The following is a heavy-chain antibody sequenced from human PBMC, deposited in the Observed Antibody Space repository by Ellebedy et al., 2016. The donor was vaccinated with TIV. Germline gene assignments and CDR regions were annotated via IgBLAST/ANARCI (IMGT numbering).Heavy chain of an antibody. V-gene: IGHV3-11*04. D-gene: IGHD6-13*01. Sequence: PGGSLRLSCAASGFTFSGYYMSWFRQAPGKGPEWVSYISYSGDIMYYADSVKGRFTTSRDNAENSLHLQKNSLRAEDTAVYYCASARVSHGMDVWGQGTTVTVSS. CDR1: GFTFSGYY. CDR3: ASARVSHGMDV. CDR2: ISYSGDIM. J-gene: IGHJ6*02.